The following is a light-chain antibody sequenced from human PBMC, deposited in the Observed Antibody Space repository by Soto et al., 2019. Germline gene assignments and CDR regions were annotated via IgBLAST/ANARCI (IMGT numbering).Light chain of an antibody. CDR2: GAS. V-gene: IGKV3-15*01. CDR1: QSVFNN. Sequence: EIVLTQSPGTLSLSPGERATLSCRASQSVFNNHIGWYQQKPGQAPRLLIYGASIRATGIPARFSGSGSGTEFTLTISSLQSEDFAVYYCQHYNNWPPWTFGQGTKVDI. CDR3: QHYNNWPPWT. J-gene: IGKJ1*01.